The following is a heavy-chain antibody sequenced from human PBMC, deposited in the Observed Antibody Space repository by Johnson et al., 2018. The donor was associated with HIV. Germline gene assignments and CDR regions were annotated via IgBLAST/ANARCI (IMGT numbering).Heavy chain of an antibody. J-gene: IGHJ3*01. CDR1: GFTFSNAW. Sequence: VHLVESGGGVVQPGGSLRLSCAASGFTFSNAWMSWVRQAPGKGLEWVGRIKSKTDGGTTDYAAPVKGRFTISRDDSKNTLYLQMNSLKTEDTAVYYCTTGSCIDCVCYAFDVWGQGTMVTVSS. D-gene: IGHD2-8*01. CDR2: IKSKTDGGTT. V-gene: IGHV3-15*01. CDR3: TTGSCIDCVCYAFDV.